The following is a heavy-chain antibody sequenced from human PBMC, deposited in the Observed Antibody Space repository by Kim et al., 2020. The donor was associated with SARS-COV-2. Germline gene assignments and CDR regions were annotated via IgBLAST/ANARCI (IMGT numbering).Heavy chain of an antibody. J-gene: IGHJ4*02. D-gene: IGHD2-2*01. V-gene: IGHV3-23*01. Sequence: ADTVQGRYTTTRDNSENTLYLQMNSLRAEDTAVYYCAKDLGVVVPADFDYWGQGTLVTVSS. CDR3: AKDLGVVVPADFDY.